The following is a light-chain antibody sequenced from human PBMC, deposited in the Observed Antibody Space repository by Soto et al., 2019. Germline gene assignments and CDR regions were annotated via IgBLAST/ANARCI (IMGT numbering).Light chain of an antibody. V-gene: IGKV1-33*01. Sequence: DIQMTQSPSSMSASIVERITITCQASGDITQYLHWYHHKSQRAPKLLIYDASNLNTGVPTRFSGSGFGTHFIFNISSLQPDDAGTYYCQQSVSLPLSFGGGTRVAIK. CDR2: DAS. CDR1: GDITQY. J-gene: IGKJ4*01. CDR3: QQSVSLPLS.